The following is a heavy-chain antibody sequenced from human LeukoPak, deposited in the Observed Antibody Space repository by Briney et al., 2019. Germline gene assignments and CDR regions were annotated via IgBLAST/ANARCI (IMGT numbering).Heavy chain of an antibody. V-gene: IGHV3-64*01. Sequence: GGSLRLSCTASGFTFKTYAMHWVRQAPGRGLEYVSSITTDGTTTYHANSVKGRFTISRDNSKNTLYLQMGSLRVEDMALYYCARDAITSGWFDAYDMWGQGTVVTVSS. J-gene: IGHJ3*02. CDR2: ITTDGTTT. D-gene: IGHD6-19*01. CDR3: ARDAITSGWFDAYDM. CDR1: GFTFKTYA.